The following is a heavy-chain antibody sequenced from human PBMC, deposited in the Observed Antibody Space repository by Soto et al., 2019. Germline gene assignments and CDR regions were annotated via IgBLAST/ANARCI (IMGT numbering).Heavy chain of an antibody. CDR3: ATQGFGTLHGLVDV. Sequence: SETLSLTCTVSGGSLSRGDYYWSWIRQPPGKGLEWIGYISYSGHTSYNPSLKSRVILSVDTSKNQVSLNLASVTAADTAVYYCATQGFGTLHGLVDVWGQGTTVTVSS. V-gene: IGHV4-61*08. D-gene: IGHD1-7*01. J-gene: IGHJ6*02. CDR2: ISYSGHT. CDR1: GGSLSRGDYY.